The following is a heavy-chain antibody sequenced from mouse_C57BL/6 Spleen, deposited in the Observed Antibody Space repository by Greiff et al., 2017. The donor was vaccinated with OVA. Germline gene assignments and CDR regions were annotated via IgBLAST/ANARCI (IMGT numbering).Heavy chain of an antibody. CDR1: GFTFSSYA. D-gene: IGHD2-3*01. Sequence: EVKLMESGGGLVKPGGSLKLSCAASGFTFSSYAMSWVRQTPEKRLEWVATISDGGSYTYYPDNVKGRFTISRDNAKNNLYLQMSHLKSEDTAMYYCARDDGYSPYAMDYWGQGTSVTVSS. CDR2: ISDGGSYT. V-gene: IGHV5-4*01. CDR3: ARDDGYSPYAMDY. J-gene: IGHJ4*01.